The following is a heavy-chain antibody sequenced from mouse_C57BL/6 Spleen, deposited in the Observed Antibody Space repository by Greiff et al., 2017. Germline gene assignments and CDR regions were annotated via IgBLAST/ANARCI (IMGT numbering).Heavy chain of an antibody. V-gene: IGHV1-67*01. Sequence: VQLKESGPELVRPGVSVKISCKGSGYTFTDYAMHWVKQSHAKSLEWIGVISTYYGDASYNQKFKDKATMTVDKSSSTAYMELARLTSEDSAVYYCARWGITTVVAPYYYAMDYWGQGTSVTVSS. D-gene: IGHD1-1*01. J-gene: IGHJ4*01. CDR3: ARWGITTVVAPYYYAMDY. CDR2: ISTYYGDA. CDR1: GYTFTDYA.